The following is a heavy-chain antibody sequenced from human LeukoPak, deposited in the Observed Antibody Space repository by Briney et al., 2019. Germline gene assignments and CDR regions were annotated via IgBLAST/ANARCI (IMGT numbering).Heavy chain of an antibody. CDR1: GYTFTCYY. CDR3: ARAGPELRYCSGGSCYSVWFDP. J-gene: IGHJ5*02. CDR2: INPNSGGT. D-gene: IGHD2-15*01. V-gene: IGHV1-2*02. Sequence: ASVKVSCKASGYTFTCYYMHWVRQAPGQGREWMGWINPNSGGTNYAQKFQGRVTMTRDTSISTAYMELSRLRSDDTAVYYCARAGPELRYCSGGSCYSVWFDPWGQGTLVTVSS.